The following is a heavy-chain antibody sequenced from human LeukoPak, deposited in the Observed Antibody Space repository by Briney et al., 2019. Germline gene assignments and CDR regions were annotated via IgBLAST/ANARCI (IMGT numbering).Heavy chain of an antibody. CDR3: AFETAIVTGFDY. J-gene: IGHJ4*02. Sequence: GSLRLSCAASGFTFSSYSMNWVRQAPGKGLEWVSSISSSSSYIYYADSVKGRFTISRDNAKNSLYLQMNSLRAEDTAVYYCAFETAIVTGFDYWGQGTLVTVSS. CDR2: ISSSSSYI. CDR1: GFTFSSYS. D-gene: IGHD5-18*01. V-gene: IGHV3-21*01.